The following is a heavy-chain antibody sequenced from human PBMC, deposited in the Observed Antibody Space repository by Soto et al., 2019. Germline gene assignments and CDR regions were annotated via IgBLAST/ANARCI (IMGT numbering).Heavy chain of an antibody. V-gene: IGHV1-69*13. D-gene: IGHD3-16*01. J-gene: IGHJ6*02. Sequence: ASVKVSCKASGGTFSSYAISWVRQAPGQGLEWMGGIIPIFGTANYAQKFQGRVTITADESTSTAYMELSSLRSEDTAVYYCARVTDRAAPKTGDYYYGMDVWGQGTTVTVSS. CDR1: GGTFSSYA. CDR3: ARVTDRAAPKTGDYYYGMDV. CDR2: IIPIFGTA.